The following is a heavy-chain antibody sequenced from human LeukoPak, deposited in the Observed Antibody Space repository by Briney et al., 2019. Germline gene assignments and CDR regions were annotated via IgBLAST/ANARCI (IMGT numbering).Heavy chain of an antibody. D-gene: IGHD1-1*01. CDR2: IKEDGSDK. J-gene: IGHJ4*02. V-gene: IGHV3-7*01. CDR1: EFTFGSFW. Sequence: GGSLRLSCAASEFTFGSFWMSWVRQAPGKGLEWVANIKEDGSDKYYVDSVKGRFTIPRDNAKNSLYLQLNSLRAEDTALYYCVRPRSPASNDGGYWGQGTLVTVSP. CDR3: VRPRSPASNDGGY.